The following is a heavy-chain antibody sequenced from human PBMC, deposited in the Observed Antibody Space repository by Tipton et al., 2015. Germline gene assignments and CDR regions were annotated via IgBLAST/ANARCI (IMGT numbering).Heavy chain of an antibody. D-gene: IGHD6-19*01. CDR2: INYSATT. CDR3: ARQSGESSGWPSAFDI. V-gene: IGHV4-34*01. J-gene: IGHJ3*02. CDR1: GGSFSDYY. Sequence: TLSLTCAVYGGSFSDYYWTWVRQSPGKGLEWIGEINYSATTHYNPSLGSRVTISVDTSKNQFSLKLSSVTAADTAVYYCARQSGESSGWPSAFDIWGQGTMVTVSS.